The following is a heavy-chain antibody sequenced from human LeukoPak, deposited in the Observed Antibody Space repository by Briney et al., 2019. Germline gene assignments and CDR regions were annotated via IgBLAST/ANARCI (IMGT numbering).Heavy chain of an antibody. CDR3: ARGFSYSSSWYVDH. CDR2: ISSSSYI. CDR1: GFTFSNYN. J-gene: IGHJ4*02. D-gene: IGHD6-13*01. Sequence: GGSLRLSCAASGFTFSNYNMNWVRQAPGKGLEWVSSISSSSYIYYADSVKGRFTISRDNAKNSLYLQMNSLRAEDTAVYYCARGFSYSSSWYVDHWDQGTLVTVSS. V-gene: IGHV3-21*01.